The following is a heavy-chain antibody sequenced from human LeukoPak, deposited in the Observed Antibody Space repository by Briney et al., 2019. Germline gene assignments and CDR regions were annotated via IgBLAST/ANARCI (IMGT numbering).Heavy chain of an antibody. CDR3: ARGGGLDV. CDR1: GFTFSSYG. J-gene: IGHJ6*02. CDR2: ISYDGSNK. Sequence: GGSLRLSCAASGFTFSSYGMHWVRQAPGKGLEWVAVISYDGSNKYYADSVKGRFTISRDNSKNTLYLQMNSLRAEDTAVYFCARGGGLDVWGQGATVTVSS. V-gene: IGHV3-30*03. D-gene: IGHD3-16*01.